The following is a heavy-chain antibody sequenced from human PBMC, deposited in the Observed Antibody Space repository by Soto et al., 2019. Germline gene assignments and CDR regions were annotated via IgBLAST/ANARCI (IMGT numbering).Heavy chain of an antibody. Sequence: PSETLSLTCTVSGTSISSYYWSWIRQPPGKGLEWIANIHYSGTTNYNPSLASRVTLSVDTSKNQFSLKMTSVTAADRAKYCCARYNSYAIDYWGRGTLVTVSS. CDR3: ARYNSYAIDY. V-gene: IGHV4-59*01. D-gene: IGHD2-8*01. CDR2: IHYSGTT. J-gene: IGHJ4*02. CDR1: GTSISSYY.